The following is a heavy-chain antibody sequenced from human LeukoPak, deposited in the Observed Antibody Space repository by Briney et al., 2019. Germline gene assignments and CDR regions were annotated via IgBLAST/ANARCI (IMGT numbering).Heavy chain of an antibody. CDR1: GFTFSTYG. D-gene: IGHD5-18*01. CDR3: AKDDRYSYGSGFDY. Sequence: GGSLRLSCAASGFTFSTYGMHWVHQAPGKGLEWVAVISYDGSNKYYADSVKSRFTISRDNSKNTLYLQMNSLRAEDTAVYYCAKDDRYSYGSGFDYWGQGTLVTVSS. V-gene: IGHV3-30*18. CDR2: ISYDGSNK. J-gene: IGHJ4*02.